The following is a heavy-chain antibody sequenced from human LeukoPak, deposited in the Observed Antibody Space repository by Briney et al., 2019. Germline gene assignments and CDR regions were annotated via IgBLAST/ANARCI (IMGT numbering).Heavy chain of an antibody. V-gene: IGHV3-21*05. J-gene: IGHJ3*02. CDR3: AITFSSGWYYPHAFDI. Sequence: GGSMTLSCAAYGFTFSSYGMNWVRQAPGRGLEWLSYISNSGNYRYYADSVKGRFTISRDNAKNSLYLQMNSLRAEDTAIYYCAITFSSGWYYPHAFDIWGQGTMVTVSS. D-gene: IGHD6-13*01. CDR2: ISNSGNYR. CDR1: GFTFSSYG.